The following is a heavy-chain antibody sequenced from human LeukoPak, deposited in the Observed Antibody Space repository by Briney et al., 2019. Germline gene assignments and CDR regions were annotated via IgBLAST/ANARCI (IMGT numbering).Heavy chain of an antibody. CDR3: ARRRTYYDSGTYYGLDIDY. V-gene: IGHV4-39*07. Sequence: KPSETLSLTCTVSGDSISSSSYYWGWIRQPPGKGLEWIGSIYYSGGTYYNPSLKSRVTISVGTSKNEVSLKLNSVTAADTAVYYCARRRTYYDSGTYYGLDIDYWGQGTLVTVSS. J-gene: IGHJ4*02. D-gene: IGHD3-10*01. CDR1: GDSISSSSYY. CDR2: IYYSGGT.